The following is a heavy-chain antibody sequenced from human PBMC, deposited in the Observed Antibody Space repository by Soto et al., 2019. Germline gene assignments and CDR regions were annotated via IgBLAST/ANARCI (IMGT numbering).Heavy chain of an antibody. J-gene: IGHJ4*02. Sequence: ASVKVSCKVSGYTLTELSMHWVRQAPGKGLEWMGGFDPEDGETIYAQKFQARGTMTEDTSTDTAYMELSSLRSEDTAVYYCATVGSGSYWGPKFDYWGQGTLVTVSS. D-gene: IGHD1-26*01. V-gene: IGHV1-24*01. CDR3: ATVGSGSYWGPKFDY. CDR2: FDPEDGET. CDR1: GYTLTELS.